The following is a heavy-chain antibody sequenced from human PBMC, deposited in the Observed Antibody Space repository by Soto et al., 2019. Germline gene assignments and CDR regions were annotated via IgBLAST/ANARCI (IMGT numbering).Heavy chain of an antibody. D-gene: IGHD4-17*01. Sequence: GGSHRLRYAASGLNCRNYWMRWVRQAPGKGLVWVSRINSDGSSTSYADAVKGRFTISRDNAKNTLYLQMNSLRAEDTAVYYCARVRWDYGDYVYYFDYWGQGTLVTVSS. CDR2: INSDGSST. V-gene: IGHV3-74*01. CDR3: ARVRWDYGDYVYYFDY. J-gene: IGHJ4*02. CDR1: GLNCRNYW.